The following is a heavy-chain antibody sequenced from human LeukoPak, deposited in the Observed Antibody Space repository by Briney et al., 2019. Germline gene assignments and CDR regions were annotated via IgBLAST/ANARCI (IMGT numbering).Heavy chain of an antibody. Sequence: GGSLRLSCAASGFTVSSNYMSWVRHAPGKGLEWVSVIYSGGSTYYADSVKGRFTISRDNSKNTLYLQMNSLRAEDTAVYYCARVDGYNSYFDYWGQGTLVTVS. V-gene: IGHV3-53*01. CDR3: ARVDGYNSYFDY. D-gene: IGHD5-24*01. CDR1: GFTVSSNY. CDR2: IYSGGST. J-gene: IGHJ4*02.